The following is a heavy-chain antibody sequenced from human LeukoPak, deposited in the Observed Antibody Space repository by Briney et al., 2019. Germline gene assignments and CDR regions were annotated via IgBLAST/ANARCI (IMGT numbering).Heavy chain of an antibody. CDR1: GFTFSSYW. CDR3: ARIGSSGYYYAPYYYFDY. J-gene: IGHJ4*02. V-gene: IGHV3-7*01. Sequence: GGSLRLSCAASGFTFSSYWMRWVRQAPGKGLEWVANIKQDGSEKYYVDSVKGRFTISRDNAKNSLYLQMNSLRAEDTAVYYCARIGSSGYYYAPYYYFDYWGQGTLVTVSS. CDR2: IKQDGSEK. D-gene: IGHD3-22*01.